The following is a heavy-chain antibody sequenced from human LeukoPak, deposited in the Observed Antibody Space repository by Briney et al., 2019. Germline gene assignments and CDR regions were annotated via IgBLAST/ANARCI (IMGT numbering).Heavy chain of an antibody. CDR3: AKDPERYYYYGMGV. Sequence: GGSLRLSCAASGFTFDDYAMHWVRQAPGKGLEWVSGISWNSGSIGYADSVKGRFTISRDNAKNSLYLQMNSLRAEDTALYYCAKDPERYYYYGMGVWGQGTTVTVSS. D-gene: IGHD1-1*01. CDR2: ISWNSGSI. V-gene: IGHV3-9*01. J-gene: IGHJ6*02. CDR1: GFTFDDYA.